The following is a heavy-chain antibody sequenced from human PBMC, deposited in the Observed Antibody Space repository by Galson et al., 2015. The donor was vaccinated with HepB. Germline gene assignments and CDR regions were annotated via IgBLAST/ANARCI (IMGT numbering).Heavy chain of an antibody. J-gene: IGHJ6*03. CDR3: ARLPLGEVDSWSGLRSDYYYYYMDV. Sequence: SLRLSCAASGFTFSYYWMSWVRQAPGKGLEWVANIKLDGSEKYYVDSVEGRFTISRDNAKNSLYLQMNSLRAEDAAVYYCARLPLGEVDSWSGLRSDYYYYYMDVWGKGTTVTVSS. V-gene: IGHV3-7*03. D-gene: IGHD3-3*01. CDR1: GFTFSYYW. CDR2: IKLDGSEK.